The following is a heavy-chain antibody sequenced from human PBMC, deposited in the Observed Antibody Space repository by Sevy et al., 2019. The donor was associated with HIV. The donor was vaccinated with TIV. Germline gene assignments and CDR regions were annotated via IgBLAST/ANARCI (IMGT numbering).Heavy chain of an antibody. J-gene: IGHJ4*02. CDR3: AREYSYGRYFDY. V-gene: IGHV3-30-3*01. D-gene: IGHD5-18*01. Sequence: GGSLRLSCAASGFTFSSYAMHWVRQAPGKGLEWVAVISYDGSNKYYADSVKGRVTISRDNSKNTLYLQMNSLRGEDTAVYYCAREYSYGRYFDYWGQGTLVTVSS. CDR2: ISYDGSNK. CDR1: GFTFSSYA.